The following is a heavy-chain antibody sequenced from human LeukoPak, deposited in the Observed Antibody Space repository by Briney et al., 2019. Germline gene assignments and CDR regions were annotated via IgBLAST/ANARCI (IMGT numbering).Heavy chain of an antibody. CDR3: ARDFSNAFDI. CDR1: GFSFTSYS. V-gene: IGHV3-48*02. J-gene: IGHJ3*02. D-gene: IGHD2/OR15-2a*01. CDR2: ITSSSGII. Sequence: AGGSLRLSCAASGFSFTSYSMNWVRQAPGKGLEWVSFITSSSGIIYYADSVKGRFTISRDNVKNSLYLRMNSLRDEDTAVYYCARDFSNAFDIWGQGTMVTVSS.